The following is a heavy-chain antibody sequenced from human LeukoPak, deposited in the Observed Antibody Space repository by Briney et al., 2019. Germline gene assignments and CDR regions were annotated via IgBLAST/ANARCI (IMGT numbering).Heavy chain of an antibody. CDR3: ARAQRGVIAYYMDV. D-gene: IGHD3-16*02. Sequence: PGGSLRLSCAASGFTFSSYEMNWVRQAPGKGLEWVSYISSSGSTIYYADSVKGRFTISRDNAKNSLYLQMNSLRAEDTAVYYCARAQRGVIAYYMDVWGKGTTVTISS. CDR2: ISSSGSTI. CDR1: GFTFSSYE. J-gene: IGHJ6*03. V-gene: IGHV3-48*03.